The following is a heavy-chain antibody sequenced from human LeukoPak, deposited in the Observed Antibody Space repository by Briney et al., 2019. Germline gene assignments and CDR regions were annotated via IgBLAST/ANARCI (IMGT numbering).Heavy chain of an antibody. J-gene: IGHJ4*02. Sequence: ASVKVSCKASGYTFTNYAINWVRQAPGQGLEWMRWINTNTGNPTYAQGFTGRFVFSLDTSVTTAYLQISSLKTEDTAIYYCARDRSYEEFDYWGQGTLVTVSS. CDR1: GYTFTNYA. CDR3: ARDRSYEEFDY. CDR2: INTNTGNP. D-gene: IGHD5-12*01. V-gene: IGHV7-4-1*02.